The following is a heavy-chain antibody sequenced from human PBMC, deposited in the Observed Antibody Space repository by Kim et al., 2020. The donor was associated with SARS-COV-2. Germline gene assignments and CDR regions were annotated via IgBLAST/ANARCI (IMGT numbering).Heavy chain of an antibody. CDR3: ASPPKGGKDY. CDR1: GFTFSDYY. V-gene: IGHV3-11*06. Sequence: GGSLRLSCAASGFTFSDYYMSWIRQAPGKGLEWVSYISSSSSYTNYADSVKGRFTISRDNAKNSLYLQMNSLRAEDTAVYYCASPPKGGKDYWGQGTLVTVSS. CDR2: ISSSSSYT. J-gene: IGHJ4*02. D-gene: IGHD3-16*01.